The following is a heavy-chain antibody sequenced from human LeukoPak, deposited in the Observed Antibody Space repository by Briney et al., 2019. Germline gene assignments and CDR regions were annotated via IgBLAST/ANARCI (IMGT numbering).Heavy chain of an antibody. J-gene: IGHJ4*02. CDR3: ARTQDYFDTTRYFDY. CDR2: ISGYNGAT. D-gene: IGHD3-22*01. V-gene: IGHV1-18*01. Sequence: GASVKVSCKASGYTFTSNYMTWVRQAPGQGLEWMGCISGYNGATNYAQKFQGRVTMTTDTSTSTAYMELRSLRSDDTAIYYCARTQDYFDTTRYFDYWGQGTLVTVSS. CDR1: GYTFTSNY.